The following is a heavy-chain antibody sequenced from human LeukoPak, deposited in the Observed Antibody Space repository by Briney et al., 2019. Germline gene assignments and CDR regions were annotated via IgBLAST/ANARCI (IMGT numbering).Heavy chain of an antibody. CDR2: IIPIFGTA. CDR1: GGTFSSYA. Sequence: ASVKVSCKASGGTFSSYAVSWVRQAPGQGLEWMGGIIPIFGTANYAQKFQGRVTITADESTSTAYMELSSLRSEDTAVYYCARGTAYCGGDCYSRHFDYWGQGTLVTVSS. D-gene: IGHD2-21*02. V-gene: IGHV1-69*13. CDR3: ARGTAYCGGDCYSRHFDY. J-gene: IGHJ4*02.